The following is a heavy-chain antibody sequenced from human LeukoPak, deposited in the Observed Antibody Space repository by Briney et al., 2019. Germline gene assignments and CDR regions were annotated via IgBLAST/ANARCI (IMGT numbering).Heavy chain of an antibody. J-gene: IGHJ4*02. CDR3: ARGRPHGNDY. Sequence: AGGSLRLSCAASGFTFSSYAMSWVRQAPGKGLEWVANIKQDGSGKYYVDSVKGRFSISRDNAKNTLYLQMNSLRVEDTAVYYCARGRPHGNDYWGQGTLVTVSS. CDR1: GFTFSSYA. D-gene: IGHD4-23*01. V-gene: IGHV3-7*01. CDR2: IKQDGSGK.